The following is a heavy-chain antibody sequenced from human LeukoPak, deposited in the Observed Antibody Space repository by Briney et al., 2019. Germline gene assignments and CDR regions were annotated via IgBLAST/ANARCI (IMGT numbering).Heavy chain of an antibody. CDR3: ASGEAAAPHYFDY. Sequence: SETLSLTCAVYGGSFSGYYRSWIRQPPGKGLEWIGEINHSGSTNYNPSLKSRVTISVDTSKSQFSLKLSSVTAADTAVYYCASGEAAAPHYFDYWGQGTLVTVSS. J-gene: IGHJ4*02. CDR2: INHSGST. CDR1: GGSFSGYY. D-gene: IGHD6-13*01. V-gene: IGHV4-34*01.